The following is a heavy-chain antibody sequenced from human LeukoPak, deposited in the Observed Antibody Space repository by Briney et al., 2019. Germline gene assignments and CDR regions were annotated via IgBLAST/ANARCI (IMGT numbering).Heavy chain of an antibody. CDR3: AGSRLVYYGMDV. Sequence: GGSLRLSCAASGFTFSSYAKSWVRQAPGKGLEWFSAISGSGGSTYYADSVKGRFAISRDNSKNTLYLQMNSLRAEDTAVYYCAGSRLVYYGMDVWGQATTVTVPS. V-gene: IGHV3-23*01. CDR1: GFTFSSYA. D-gene: IGHD6-19*01. CDR2: ISGSGGST. J-gene: IGHJ6*02.